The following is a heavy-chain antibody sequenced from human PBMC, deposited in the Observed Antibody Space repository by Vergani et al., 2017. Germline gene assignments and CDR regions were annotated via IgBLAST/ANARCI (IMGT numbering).Heavy chain of an antibody. V-gene: IGHV1-18*01. CDR3: ARVDDSSGSVDY. Sequence: QVQLVQSGAEVKKPGASVKVSCKASGYTFTNYGISWVRQAPGQGLEWMGWISAYNGNTNYAQKFQGRVTMTTDTSTTTAYLELRSLRSDDTAAYYCARVDDSSGSVDYWGQGTLVTVSS. D-gene: IGHD3-22*01. J-gene: IGHJ4*02. CDR1: GYTFTNYG. CDR2: ISAYNGNT.